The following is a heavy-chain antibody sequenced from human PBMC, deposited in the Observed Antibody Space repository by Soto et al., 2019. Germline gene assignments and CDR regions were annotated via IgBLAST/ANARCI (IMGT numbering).Heavy chain of an antibody. CDR3: ARVRVRFLEWLGSEG. CDR2: IIPIFGTA. D-gene: IGHD3-3*01. V-gene: IGHV1-69*12. CDR1: GGTFSSYA. Sequence: QVQLVQSGAEVKKPGSSVKVSCKASGGTFSSYAISWVRQAPGQGLEWMGGIIPIFGTANYAQKFQGRVTFTADASTSTAYMELSSLRSEDTAVYYCARVRVRFLEWLGSEGWGQGTLVTVSS. J-gene: IGHJ4*02.